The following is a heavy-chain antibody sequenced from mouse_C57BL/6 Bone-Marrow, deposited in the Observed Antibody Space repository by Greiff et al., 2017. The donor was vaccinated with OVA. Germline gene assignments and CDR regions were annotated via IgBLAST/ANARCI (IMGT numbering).Heavy chain of an antibody. CDR2: INYDGSST. J-gene: IGHJ2*01. D-gene: IGHD1-1*01. Sequence: DVKLVESEGGLVQPGSSMKLSCTASGFTFSDYYMAWVRQVPEKGLEWVANINYDGSSTYYLDSLKSRFIISRDNAKNILYLQMSSLKSEDTATYYCARGGHGSIYYFDYWGQGTTLTVSS. CDR1: GFTFSDYY. V-gene: IGHV5-16*01. CDR3: ARGGHGSIYYFDY.